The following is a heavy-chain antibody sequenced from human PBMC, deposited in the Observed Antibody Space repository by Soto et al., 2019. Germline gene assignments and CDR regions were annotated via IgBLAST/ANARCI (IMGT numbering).Heavy chain of an antibody. CDR2: TIPMFGTP. V-gene: IGHV1-69*01. D-gene: IGHD3-22*01. Sequence: QVQLVQSGAEMQQPGASVRVSCKASGGTFSKHAFSWVRQAPGQGLEWLGGTIPMFGTPNYAQKFQGRVAISADESTATVYMELSSLRSEDTAVYFCARPLRDRNYYYGMAVWGQGTTVTVSS. J-gene: IGHJ6*02. CDR1: GGTFSKHA. CDR3: ARPLRDRNYYYGMAV.